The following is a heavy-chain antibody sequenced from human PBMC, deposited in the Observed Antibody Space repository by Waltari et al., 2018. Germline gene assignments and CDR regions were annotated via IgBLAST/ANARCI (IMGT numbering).Heavy chain of an antibody. CDR2: ISSSSSTI. CDR1: GLTFSSYS. Sequence: EVQLVESGGGLVQPGGSLRLSCAASGLTFSSYSMHWVRQAPGKGLEWVSYISSSSSTIYYADSVKGRFTISRDNAKNSLYLQMNSLRAEDTAVYYCARDQYFTSAGSDAFDIWGQGTMVTVSS. CDR3: ARDQYFTSAGSDAFDI. D-gene: IGHD2-2*01. V-gene: IGHV3-48*01. J-gene: IGHJ3*02.